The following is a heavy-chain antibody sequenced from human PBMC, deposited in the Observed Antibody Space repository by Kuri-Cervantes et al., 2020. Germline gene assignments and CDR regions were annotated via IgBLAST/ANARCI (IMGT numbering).Heavy chain of an antibody. CDR1: GFTFSSYS. CDR3: AKETAATTDY. J-gene: IGHJ4*02. Sequence: GGSLRLSCAASGFTFSSYSMNWVRQAPGKGLEWVSYISSSSSTIYYADSVKGRFTISRDNAKNSLCLQMSSLRAEDTAVYYCAKETAATTDYWGQGTLVTVSS. V-gene: IGHV3-48*04. D-gene: IGHD2-15*01. CDR2: ISSSSSTI.